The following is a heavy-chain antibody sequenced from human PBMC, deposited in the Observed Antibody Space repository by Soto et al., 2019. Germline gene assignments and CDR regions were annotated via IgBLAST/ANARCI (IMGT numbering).Heavy chain of an antibody. V-gene: IGHV3-33*01. CDR1: GFTFSSYG. J-gene: IGHJ6*02. CDR2: IWYDGSNK. Sequence: PGGSLRLSCAASGFTFSSYGMHWVRQAPGKGLEWVAVIWYDGSNKYYADSVKGRFTISRDNSKNTLYLQMNSLRAEDTAVYYCARDGEASLLEWLLPGNYYYYGMDVWGQGTTVTVSS. CDR3: ARDGEASLLEWLLPGNYYYYGMDV. D-gene: IGHD3-3*01.